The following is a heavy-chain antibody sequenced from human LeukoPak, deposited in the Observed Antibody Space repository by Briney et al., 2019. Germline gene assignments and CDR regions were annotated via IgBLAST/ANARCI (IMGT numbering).Heavy chain of an antibody. CDR1: GGSISSSSYY. CDR3: ARDVGGAARAFDY. D-gene: IGHD6-6*01. Sequence: SETLSLTCTVSGGSISSSSYYWGWIRQPPGKGLERIGSIYYSGSTYYNPSLKSRVTISVDTSKNQFSLKLSSVTAADTAVYYCARDVGGAARAFDYWGQGTLVTVSS. CDR2: IYYSGST. J-gene: IGHJ4*02. V-gene: IGHV4-39*07.